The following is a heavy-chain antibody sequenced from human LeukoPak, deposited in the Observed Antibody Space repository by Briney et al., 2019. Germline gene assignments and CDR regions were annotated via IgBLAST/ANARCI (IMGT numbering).Heavy chain of an antibody. Sequence: SETLSLTCAVYGGSFSGYYWSWIRQPPGKGLEWIGEINHSGSTNYNPSLKSRVTISVDTSKNRFSLKLSSVTAADTAVYYCARGGGYSYGFIGIPFDYWGQGTLVTVSS. D-gene: IGHD5-18*01. V-gene: IGHV4-34*01. CDR1: GGSFSGYY. CDR2: INHSGST. CDR3: ARGGGYSYGFIGIPFDY. J-gene: IGHJ4*02.